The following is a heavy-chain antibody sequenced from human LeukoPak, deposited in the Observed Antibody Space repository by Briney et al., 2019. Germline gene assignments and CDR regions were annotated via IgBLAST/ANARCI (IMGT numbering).Heavy chain of an antibody. Sequence: GGSLRLSCAASGFTFSSYAMSWVREAPGKGLEWVSPISGSGGSTYYADSVKGRFTISRDNSKNTLYLQMNSLRAEDTAVYYCAKLPPPYCSSTSCPDYWGQGTLVTVSS. V-gene: IGHV3-23*01. J-gene: IGHJ4*02. CDR3: AKLPPPYCSSTSCPDY. CDR1: GFTFSSYA. D-gene: IGHD2-2*01. CDR2: ISGSGGST.